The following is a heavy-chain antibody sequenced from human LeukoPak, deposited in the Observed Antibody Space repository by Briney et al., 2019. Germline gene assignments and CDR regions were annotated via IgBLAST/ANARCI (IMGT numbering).Heavy chain of an antibody. CDR2: INPNSGGT. Sequence: ASVKVSCKASGYTFISNGISWVRQAPGQGLEWMGWINPNSGGTNYAQKFQGRVTMTRDTSISTACMELSRLRSDDTAMYYCARVGSYYDSSGSFYDIWGQGTMVTVSS. V-gene: IGHV1-2*02. J-gene: IGHJ3*02. CDR1: GYTFISNG. CDR3: ARVGSYYDSSGSFYDI. D-gene: IGHD3-22*01.